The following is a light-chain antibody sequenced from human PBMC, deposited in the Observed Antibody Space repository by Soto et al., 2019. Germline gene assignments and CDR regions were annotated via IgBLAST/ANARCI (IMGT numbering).Light chain of an antibody. Sequence: IVLTQSPATLSVSPGERATLSCRASQSVSSNLAWHQQRPVQSPRLLIYGASTRATGVPARFSGGGSGTEFTLTITSLQSEDFAVYWCQQYNNWPLTFGPGTRLEIK. J-gene: IGKJ5*01. CDR2: GAS. V-gene: IGKV3D-15*01. CDR1: QSVSSN. CDR3: QQYNNWPLT.